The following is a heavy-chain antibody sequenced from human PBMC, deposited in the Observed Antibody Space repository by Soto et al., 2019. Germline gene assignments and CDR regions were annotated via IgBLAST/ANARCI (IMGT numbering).Heavy chain of an antibody. CDR1: GFAFSIYA. J-gene: IGHJ4*02. V-gene: IGHV3-30-3*01. CDR3: ARGNSRGSYAGY. D-gene: IGHD1-26*01. CDR2: ISYDGSNK. Sequence: GGSLRLSCAAAGFAFSIYAMHWVRQAPGKGLEWVAVISYDGSNKYYADSVKGRFTISRDNSKNTLYLQMNSLRAEDTAVYYCARGNSRGSYAGYWGQGTLVTVSS.